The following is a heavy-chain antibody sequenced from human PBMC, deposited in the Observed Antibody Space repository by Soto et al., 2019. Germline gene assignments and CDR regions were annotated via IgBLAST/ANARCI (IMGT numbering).Heavy chain of an antibody. CDR1: GYIFRYYW. CDR3: ARHRRDGSGSGYFHAMDV. CDR2: IYPEDSET. Sequence: GESLKISCQGSGYIFRYYWIAWVRQMPGRGLEWLGIIYPEDSETKISPSLQGRVTMSVDKSINTAYVQWSSLEASDTAIYYCARHRRDGSGSGYFHAMDVWGPGTAVTV. J-gene: IGHJ6*02. V-gene: IGHV5-51*01. D-gene: IGHD2-21*01.